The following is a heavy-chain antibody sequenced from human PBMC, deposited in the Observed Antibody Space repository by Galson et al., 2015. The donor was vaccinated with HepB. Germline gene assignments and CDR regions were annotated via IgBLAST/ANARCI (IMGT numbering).Heavy chain of an antibody. J-gene: IGHJ5*02. CDR2: INHSGST. CDR3: ARVGGVRFLEWLPRGNWFDP. D-gene: IGHD3-3*01. V-gene: IGHV4-34*01. CDR1: GGSFSGYY. Sequence: SETLSLTCAVYGGSFSGYYWSWIRQPPGKGLEWIGEINHSGSTNYNPSLKSRVTISVDTAKNQFSLKLSSVTAADTAGYYCARVGGVRFLEWLPRGNWFDPWGQGTLVTVSS.